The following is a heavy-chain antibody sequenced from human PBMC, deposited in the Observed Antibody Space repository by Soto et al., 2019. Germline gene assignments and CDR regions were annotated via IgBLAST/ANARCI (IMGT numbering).Heavy chain of an antibody. Sequence: GESLKISCAASGFTFSGSAMHWVRQASGKGLEWVGRIRSKANSYATAYAASVKGRFTISRDDSKNTAYLQMNSLKTEDTAVYYCIKVDTAMVILDYWGQGTLVTVSS. D-gene: IGHD5-18*01. CDR2: IRSKANSYAT. V-gene: IGHV3-73*01. CDR1: GFTFSGSA. J-gene: IGHJ4*02. CDR3: IKVDTAMVILDY.